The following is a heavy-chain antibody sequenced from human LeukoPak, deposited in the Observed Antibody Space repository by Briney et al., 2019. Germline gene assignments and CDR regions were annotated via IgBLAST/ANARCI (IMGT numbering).Heavy chain of an antibody. CDR3: VEEARDGYNHYYFDY. Sequence: SETLSLTCAVSGGSISSSNWWSWVRQPPGKGLEWIGSIYYSGSTYYNPSLKSRVTISVDTSKNQFSLKLSSVTAADTAVYYCVEEARDGYNHYYFDYWGQGTLVTVSS. CDR1: GGSISSSNW. D-gene: IGHD5-24*01. V-gene: IGHV4-4*02. CDR2: IYYSGST. J-gene: IGHJ4*02.